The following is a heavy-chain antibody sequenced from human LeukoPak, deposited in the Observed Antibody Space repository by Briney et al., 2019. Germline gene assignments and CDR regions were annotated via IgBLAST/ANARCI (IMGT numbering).Heavy chain of an antibody. J-gene: IGHJ4*02. CDR2: ISSSSSYI. CDR1: GFTFSSYS. V-gene: IGHV3-21*01. D-gene: IGHD6-19*01. CDR3: APLIAVAGTRY. Sequence: GGSLRLSCAASGFTFSSYSMNWVRQAPGKGLEWVSSISSSSSYIYYADSVKGRFTISRDNAKNSLYLQMNCLRAEDTAVYYCAPLIAVAGTRYWGQGTLVTVSS.